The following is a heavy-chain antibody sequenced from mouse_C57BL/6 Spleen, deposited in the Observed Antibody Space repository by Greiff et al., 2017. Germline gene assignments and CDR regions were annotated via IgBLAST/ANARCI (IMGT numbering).Heavy chain of an antibody. CDR1: GYTFTSYW. CDR2: IHPSDSAT. CDR3: AIDLRHYYSMAY. V-gene: IGHV1-74*01. D-gene: IGHD1-1*01. Sequence: QVQLQQPGAELVKPGASVKVCCKASGYTFTSYWMHWVKQRHGQGLEWNGRIHPSDSATNSNQKFKGKAPLTVDTSSSTAYMQLSSLTSEDSAVYYCAIDLRHYYSMAYWGQGTSVPVSS. J-gene: IGHJ4*01.